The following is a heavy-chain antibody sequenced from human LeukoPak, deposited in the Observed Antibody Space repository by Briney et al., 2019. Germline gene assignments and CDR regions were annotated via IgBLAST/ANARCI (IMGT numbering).Heavy chain of an antibody. CDR3: AKRTDVLTGCYNA. CDR1: GFTFSSYA. Sequence: GGSLRLSCAASGFTFSSYAMSWVRQASGKGLEWVSHVSGSGGSTYYADSVKGRFTISRDNSKNALYLQMNSLRGDDTAVYYCAKRTDVLTGCYNAWGLGTLVTVSS. J-gene: IGHJ5*02. V-gene: IGHV3-23*01. CDR2: VSGSGGST. D-gene: IGHD3-9*01.